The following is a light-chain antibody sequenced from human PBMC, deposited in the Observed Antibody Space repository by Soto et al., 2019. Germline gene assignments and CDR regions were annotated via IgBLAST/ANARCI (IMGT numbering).Light chain of an antibody. CDR1: SSAFGTYNY. V-gene: IGLV2-14*03. CDR2: DVS. J-gene: IGLJ2*01. CDR3: SSYTSSSTLV. Sequence: QSVLTQPASVSGSPGQSITISCTGTSSAFGTYNYVSWYQQHPGKAPKLMIYDVSDRPSGVSNRFSGSKSGNTASLTISGLQAEDEADYYCSSYTSSSTLVFGGGTQLTVL.